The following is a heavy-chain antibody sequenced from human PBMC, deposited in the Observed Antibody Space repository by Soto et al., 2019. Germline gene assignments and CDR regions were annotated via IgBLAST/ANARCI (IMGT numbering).Heavy chain of an antibody. J-gene: IGHJ3*02. CDR3: AKHNTMIVVARDAFDI. CDR2: ISGSGGST. Sequence: PGGSLRLSCAASGFTFSSYAMSWVRQAPGKGLEWVSAISGSGGSTYYADSVKGRFTISRDNSKNTLYLQMNSLRAEDTAVYYCAKHNTMIVVARDAFDIWGQGTMVTVSS. CDR1: GFTFSSYA. D-gene: IGHD3-22*01. V-gene: IGHV3-23*01.